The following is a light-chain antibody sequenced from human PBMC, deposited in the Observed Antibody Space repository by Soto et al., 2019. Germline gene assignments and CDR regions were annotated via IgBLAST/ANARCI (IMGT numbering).Light chain of an antibody. CDR3: SSYTSGNPGVV. V-gene: IGLV2-14*01. J-gene: IGLJ2*01. CDR2: DVS. Sequence: QSVLTQPASVSGSPGQSITISCTGTSSDVGGYNYVSWYQQHPAKAPKLMIYDVSNRPSGVSNRFSGSKSGNTASLTISGLQAEDEADYYCSSYTSGNPGVVFGVGTKLTVL. CDR1: SSDVGGYNY.